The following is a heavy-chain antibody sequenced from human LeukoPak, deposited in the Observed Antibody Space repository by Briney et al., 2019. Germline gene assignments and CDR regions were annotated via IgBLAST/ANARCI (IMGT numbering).Heavy chain of an antibody. CDR2: IKSKRDGGSM. D-gene: IGHD6-25*01. CDR3: TTAGSAWNFDY. V-gene: IGHV3-15*01. CDR1: GFTFSNAW. Sequence: TGGSLRLSCAASGFTFSNAWMSWVRQAPGKGLEWVGRIKSKRDGGSMDYAAPVKGRFTISRDDSKDMLYLQMNSLKIEDAAVYYCTTAGSAWNFDYWGQGTLVTVSS. J-gene: IGHJ4*02.